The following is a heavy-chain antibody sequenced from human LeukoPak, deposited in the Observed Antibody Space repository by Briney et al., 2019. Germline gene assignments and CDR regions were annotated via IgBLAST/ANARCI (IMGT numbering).Heavy chain of an antibody. D-gene: IGHD5-24*01. CDR2: IIPIFGTA. V-gene: IGHV1-69*13. J-gene: IGHJ4*02. CDR3: ARGGRDGYNWKDFDY. CDR1: GGTFSSHA. Sequence: GASVKVSCKASGGTFSSHAISWVRQAPGQGLEWMGGIIPIFGTANYAQKFQGRVTITADESTSTAYMELSSLRSEDMAVYYCARGGRDGYNWKDFDYWGQGTLVTVSS.